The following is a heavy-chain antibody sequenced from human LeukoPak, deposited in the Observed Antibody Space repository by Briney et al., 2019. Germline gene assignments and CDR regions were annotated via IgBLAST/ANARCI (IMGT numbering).Heavy chain of an antibody. CDR3: ARDLDGSWSYDY. J-gene: IGHJ4*02. V-gene: IGHV1-2*02. D-gene: IGHD6-13*01. CDR1: GYTFTAYY. CDR2: IHPNSGAT. Sequence: EASVKVSCKASGYTFTAYYMHWVRQAPGQGLEWMGWIHPNSGATIYAQKFQGRVTMTRDTSISTAYMELSRLISDGTAMYYCARDLDGSWSYDYWGQGTLVTVSS.